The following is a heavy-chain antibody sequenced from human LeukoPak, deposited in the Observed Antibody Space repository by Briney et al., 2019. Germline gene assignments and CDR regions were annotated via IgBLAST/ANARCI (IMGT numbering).Heavy chain of an antibody. J-gene: IGHJ4*02. Sequence: PGGSLRLSCAASGFTFDDYAMHWVRHAPGKGLEWVSGISWNSGSIGYADSVKGRFTISRDNAKNSLYLQMNSLRAEDTALYYCAKGHPTVTTPYFDYWGQGTLVTVSS. V-gene: IGHV3-9*01. D-gene: IGHD4-17*01. CDR3: AKGHPTVTTPYFDY. CDR2: ISWNSGSI. CDR1: GFTFDDYA.